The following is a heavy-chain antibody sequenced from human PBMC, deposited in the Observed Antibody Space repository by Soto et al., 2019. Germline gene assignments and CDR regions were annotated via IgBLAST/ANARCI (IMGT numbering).Heavy chain of an antibody. J-gene: IGHJ6*02. CDR3: PRAPTRPRSQSRFSSGLDG. CDR1: GASISSSNW. Sequence: QLQESGPGLVRPSGTLSLTCAVSGASISSSNWWTWVRQAPGKGLEWIGEIHHSGTTSYNPSPTSRLTLSVDKSRNLDSRNLKSGTAEATAVYYCPRAPTRPRSQSRFSSGLDGWRQGTTVAV. CDR2: IHHSGTT. D-gene: IGHD6-6*01. V-gene: IGHV4-4*02.